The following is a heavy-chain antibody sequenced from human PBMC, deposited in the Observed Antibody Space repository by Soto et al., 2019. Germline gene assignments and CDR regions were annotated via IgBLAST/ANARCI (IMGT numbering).Heavy chain of an antibody. V-gene: IGHV1-2*04. CDR1: GYTFTGYY. CDR3: ARGHAYSSSPNWFDP. Sequence: ASVKVSCKASGYTFTGYYMHWVRQAPGQGLEWMGWINPNSGGTNYAQKFQGWVTMTRDTSISTAYMELSRLRSDDTAVYYCARGHAYSSSPNWFDPWGQGTLVTVSS. CDR2: INPNSGGT. D-gene: IGHD6-13*01. J-gene: IGHJ5*02.